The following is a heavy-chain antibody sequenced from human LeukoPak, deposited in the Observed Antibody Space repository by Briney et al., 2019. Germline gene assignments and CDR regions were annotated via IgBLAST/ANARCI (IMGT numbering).Heavy chain of an antibody. Sequence: GGSLRLSCTASGLTFSTSGFNWVRQAPGKGLEWVASIGPTGSDRYHADSIKGRFTISRDNANNFPYLQMNSLRAEDTAVYYCATETNGRHYDYWGQGTLLTVSS. J-gene: IGHJ4*02. D-gene: IGHD1-14*01. CDR3: ATETNGRHYDY. CDR1: GLTFSTSG. V-gene: IGHV3-21*06. CDR2: IGPTGSDR.